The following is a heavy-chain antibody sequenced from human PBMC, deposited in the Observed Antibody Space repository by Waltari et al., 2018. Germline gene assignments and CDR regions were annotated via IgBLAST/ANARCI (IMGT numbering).Heavy chain of an antibody. CDR1: GLSFSSFW. CDR3: ARERRGQSGWYYFDF. Sequence: EVQLVESGGGLVQPGGSLRLSCAASGLSFSSFWMTWVRQAPGKGVGWGANIEEEGSEEDYVDTVKGRCTISKDNAKNSLYLQMNRLRDEDTAVYFCARERRGQSGWYYFDFWGQGSLVTVSS. V-gene: IGHV3-7*01. D-gene: IGHD6-19*01. J-gene: IGHJ4*02. CDR2: IEEEGSEE.